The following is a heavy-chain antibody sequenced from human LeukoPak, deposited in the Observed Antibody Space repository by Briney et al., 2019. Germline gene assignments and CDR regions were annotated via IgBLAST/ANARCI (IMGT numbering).Heavy chain of an antibody. CDR3: ARVFWSGYYTPNFDY. J-gene: IGHJ4*02. Sequence: PGGSLRLSCAASGFTFSSYWMSWVRQAPGKGLEWVANIKQDGSEKYYVESVKGRFTISRDNAKNSLYLQMNSLRAEDTAVYYCARVFWSGYYTPNFDYWGQGTLLTVSS. V-gene: IGHV3-7*04. CDR2: IKQDGSEK. D-gene: IGHD3-3*01. CDR1: GFTFSSYW.